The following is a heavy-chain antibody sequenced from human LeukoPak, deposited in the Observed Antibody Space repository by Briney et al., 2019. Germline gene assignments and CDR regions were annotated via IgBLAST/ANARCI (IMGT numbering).Heavy chain of an antibody. CDR1: RFTFSDYY. Sequence: PGGSLRLSCAASRFTFSDYYMSWIRQAPGKGLEWVSYISTSGSTTYYADSVKGRFIISRDNARNSLHLQMNSLRADDTAVYYCARGHYVMDVWGQGTTVTVSS. V-gene: IGHV3-11*01. J-gene: IGHJ6*02. CDR2: ISTSGSTT. CDR3: ARGHYVMDV.